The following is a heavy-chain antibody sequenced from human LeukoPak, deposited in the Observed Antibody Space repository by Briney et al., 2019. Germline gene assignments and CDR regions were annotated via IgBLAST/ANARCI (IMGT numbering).Heavy chain of an antibody. D-gene: IGHD5-24*01. CDR2: IHPGDSDT. V-gene: IGHV5-51*01. Sequence: GESLKISCKGSGYSFTSYWIGWVRQMPGKGLEYMGIIHPGDSDTRYSPSFQGQVTISVDRSSSTAYIQWSRLKASDTAMYYCATHPGGLQSGFDSWGQGTLVTVSS. J-gene: IGHJ4*02. CDR3: ATHPGGLQSGFDS. CDR1: GYSFTSYW.